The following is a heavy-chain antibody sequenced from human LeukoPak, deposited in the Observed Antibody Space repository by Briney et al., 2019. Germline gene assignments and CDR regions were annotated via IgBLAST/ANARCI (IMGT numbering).Heavy chain of an antibody. J-gene: IGHJ2*01. D-gene: IGHD6-19*01. V-gene: IGHV1-69*13. CDR3: ARGGQWLVVWYFDL. CDR2: IIPIFGTA. Sequence: ASVKVSCKASGGTFSSYAISWVRQAPGQGLEWMGGIIPIFGTANYAQKFQGRVTITADESTSTAYMELSSLRSEDTAVYYCARGGQWLVVWYFDLWGRGTLVTVSS. CDR1: GGTFSSYA.